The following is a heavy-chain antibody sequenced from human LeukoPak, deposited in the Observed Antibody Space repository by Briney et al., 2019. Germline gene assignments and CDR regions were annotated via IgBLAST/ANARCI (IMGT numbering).Heavy chain of an antibody. CDR1: GFPFSSYA. CDR3: AKAWDSSGYYVPPLDY. Sequence: GSLRLSCAASGFPFSSYAMSWVRQAPGKGLEWVSAISGSGGSTYYADSVKGRFTISRDNSKNTLYLQMNSLRAEDTAVYYCAKAWDSSGYYVPPLDYWGQGTLVTVSS. D-gene: IGHD3-22*01. J-gene: IGHJ4*02. CDR2: ISGSGGST. V-gene: IGHV3-23*01.